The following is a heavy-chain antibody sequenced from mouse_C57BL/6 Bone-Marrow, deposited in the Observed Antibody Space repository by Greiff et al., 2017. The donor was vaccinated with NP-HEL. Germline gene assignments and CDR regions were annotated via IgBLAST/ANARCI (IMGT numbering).Heavy chain of an antibody. CDR1: GYAFTNYL. Sequence: VQLKESGAELVRPGTSVKVSCKASGYAFTNYLIEWVKQRPGQGLEWIGVINPGSGGTNYNEKFKGKATLTADKSSSTAYMQLSSLTSEDSAVYFCARSGDGYYLPSMDYWGQGTSVTVSS. CDR2: INPGSGGT. CDR3: ARSGDGYYLPSMDY. J-gene: IGHJ4*01. D-gene: IGHD2-3*01. V-gene: IGHV1-54*01.